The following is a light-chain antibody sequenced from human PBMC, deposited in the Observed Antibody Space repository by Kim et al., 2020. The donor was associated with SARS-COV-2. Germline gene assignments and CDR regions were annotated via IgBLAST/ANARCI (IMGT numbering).Light chain of an antibody. J-gene: IGKJ2*01. CDR1: QSVSSN. CDR2: GAS. V-gene: IGKV3-15*01. CDR3: QHYNNWPET. Sequence: EIVMTQSPATLSVSPGERATLSCRASQSVSSNLAWYQQAPGQAPRLLIYGASTRATGIPARFSGSGSGTEFTLTISSLQSEDFAVYYCQHYNNWPETFGQGNKLEI.